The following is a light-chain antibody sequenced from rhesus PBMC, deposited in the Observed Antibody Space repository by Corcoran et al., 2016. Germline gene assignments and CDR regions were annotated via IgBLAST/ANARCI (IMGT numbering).Light chain of an antibody. CDR3: LRHSALYS. Sequence: EIVMTQSPATLSLSPGERATLFCRASQRGSSSLAWYHQKPGQAPRLLIYGASSRATGIPERVSGSGSGTDFTLTISSLEPESVAVYYCLRHSALYSFGQGTKVEIK. CDR1: QRGSSS. CDR2: GAS. V-gene: IGKV3-24*01. J-gene: IGKJ2*01.